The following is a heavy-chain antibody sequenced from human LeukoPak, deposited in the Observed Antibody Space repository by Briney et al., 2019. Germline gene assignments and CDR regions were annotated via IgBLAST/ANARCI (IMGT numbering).Heavy chain of an antibody. D-gene: IGHD3-3*01. J-gene: IGHJ4*02. CDR1: GFTVSSNY. CDR3: AREYDFWSGYLIGIGY. Sequence: GGSLRLSCVVSGFTVSSNYMSWVRQVPGKGLEWVSVLYSGGNTYHADSVKGRFTISRDNSKNTLYLQMNSLRAEDTAVYYCAREYDFWSGYLIGIGYWGQGTLVTVSS. CDR2: LYSGGNT. V-gene: IGHV3-53*01.